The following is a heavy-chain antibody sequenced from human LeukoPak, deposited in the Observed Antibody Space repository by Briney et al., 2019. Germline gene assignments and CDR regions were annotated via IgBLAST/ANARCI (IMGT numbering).Heavy chain of an antibody. CDR2: IYYSGST. CDR1: GGSISSSSYY. V-gene: IGHV4-39*01. D-gene: IGHD3-22*01. Sequence: PSETLSLTCTVSGGSISSSSYYWGWIRQPPGKGLEWIGSIYYSGSTYYNPPLKSRVTISVDTSKNQFSLKLSSVTAADTAVYYCARQGISSGEFGMIVVVTGFDYWGQGTLVTVSS. J-gene: IGHJ4*02. CDR3: ARQGISSGEFGMIVVVTGFDY.